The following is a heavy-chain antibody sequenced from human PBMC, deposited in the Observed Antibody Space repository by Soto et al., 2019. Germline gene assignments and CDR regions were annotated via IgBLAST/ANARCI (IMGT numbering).Heavy chain of an antibody. Sequence: QVQLQESGPGLVKPSQTLSLTCTVSGGSINSGGYYWSWIRQHPGKGLEWIGYISYSGSTYYNPSLKSRITMSVDTSKNQFSLKLSSVTAADTAVYYCARDRHLRADSSGRFDPWGQGTLVTVSS. CDR2: ISYSGST. D-gene: IGHD3-22*01. CDR3: ARDRHLRADSSGRFDP. V-gene: IGHV4-31*03. J-gene: IGHJ5*02. CDR1: GGSINSGGYY.